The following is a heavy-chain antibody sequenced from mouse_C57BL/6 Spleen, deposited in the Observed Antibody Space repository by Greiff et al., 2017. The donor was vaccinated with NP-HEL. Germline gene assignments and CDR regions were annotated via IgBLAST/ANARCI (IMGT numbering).Heavy chain of an antibody. CDR2: INPSNGGT. V-gene: IGHV1-53*01. CDR3: ARRGYDYDGWYFDV. CDR1: GYTFTSYW. Sequence: QVQLQQPGTELVKPGASVKLSCKASGYTFTSYWMHWVKQRPGQGLEWIGNINPSNGGTNYNEKFKSKATLTVDKSSSTAYLQLSSLTSEDSAVYYCARRGYDYDGWYFDVWGTGTTVTVSS. J-gene: IGHJ1*03. D-gene: IGHD2-4*01.